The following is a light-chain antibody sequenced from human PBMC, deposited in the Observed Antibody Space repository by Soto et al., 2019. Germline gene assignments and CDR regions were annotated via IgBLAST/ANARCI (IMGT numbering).Light chain of an antibody. V-gene: IGKV3-20*01. CDR3: EYYGSSIT. CDR2: GAS. CDR1: QTVSSNF. J-gene: IGKJ4*01. Sequence: EIVLTQSPGTLSLSPGDRATLSCSASQTVSSNFLAWYQQRPAQAPRLLIHGASTRATGITDRFSGSVSGTDFTLTFSRLEPEDFAVYYCEYYGSSITFGGGTKVDIK.